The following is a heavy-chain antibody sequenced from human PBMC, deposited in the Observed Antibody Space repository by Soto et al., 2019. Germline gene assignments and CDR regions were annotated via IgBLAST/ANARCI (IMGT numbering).Heavy chain of an antibody. CDR3: ARHLSRGYSGYDQVVVGYYYGMDV. Sequence: GESLKISCKGSGYSFTSYWIGWVRQMPGKGLEWMGIIYPGDSDTRYSPSFQGQVTISADKSISTAYLQWSSLKASDTATYYCARHLSRGYSGYDQVVVGYYYGMDVWGQGTTVTVSS. J-gene: IGHJ6*02. CDR1: GYSFTSYW. V-gene: IGHV5-51*01. CDR2: IYPGDSDT. D-gene: IGHD5-12*01.